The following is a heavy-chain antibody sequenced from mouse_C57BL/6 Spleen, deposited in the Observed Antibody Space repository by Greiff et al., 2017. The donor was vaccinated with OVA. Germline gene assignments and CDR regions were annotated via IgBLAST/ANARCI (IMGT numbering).Heavy chain of an antibody. Sequence: QVQLQQPGAELVRPGTSVKLSCKASGYTFTSYWMHWVKQRPGQGLEWIGVIDPSDSYTNYNQKFKGKATLTVDPSSRTAYMQLSSLTSEDSAVYYCARKITTVVKYDFDYWGQGTTLTVSS. CDR3: ARKITTVVKYDFDY. CDR2: IDPSDSYT. D-gene: IGHD1-1*01. CDR1: GYTFTSYW. J-gene: IGHJ2*01. V-gene: IGHV1-59*01.